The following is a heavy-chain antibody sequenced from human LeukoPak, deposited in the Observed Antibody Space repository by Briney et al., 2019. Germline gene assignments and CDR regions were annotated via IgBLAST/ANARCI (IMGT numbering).Heavy chain of an antibody. Sequence: PSETLSLTCTVSGGSISSHYWSWIRQLPGKGLEWIGYIYYSGSTNYNPSLKSRVTISVDTSKNQFSLKLSSVTAADTAVYYCARSYQVQAAAFDIWGQGTMVTVSS. J-gene: IGHJ3*02. V-gene: IGHV4-59*11. CDR3: ARSYQVQAAAFDI. CDR2: IYYSGST. CDR1: GGSISSHY. D-gene: IGHD1-1*01.